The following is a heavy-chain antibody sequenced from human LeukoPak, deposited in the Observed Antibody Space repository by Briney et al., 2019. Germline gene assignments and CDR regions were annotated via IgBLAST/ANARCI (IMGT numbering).Heavy chain of an antibody. CDR3: ARDVKSRRRQWFGELSVYYYYYMDV. CDR2: IYVTGST. CDR1: GASISSYY. J-gene: IGHJ6*03. Sequence: SETLSLTCTVSGASISSYYWSWIRQPAGKALEWIGRIYVTGSTTYNPSLESRVTMSLDTSKNHFSLKLRSVTAADTAVYYCARDVKSRRRQWFGELSVYYYYYMDVWGKGTTVTISS. V-gene: IGHV4-4*07. D-gene: IGHD3-10*01.